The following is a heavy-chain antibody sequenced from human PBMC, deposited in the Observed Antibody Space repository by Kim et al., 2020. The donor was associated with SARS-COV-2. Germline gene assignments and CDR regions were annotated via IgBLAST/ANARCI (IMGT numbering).Heavy chain of an antibody. D-gene: IGHD3-22*01. CDR3: RITMIVVPPHYYYYYMDV. CDR1: GFTFSNAW. Sequence: GGSLRLSCAASGFTFSNAWMSWVRQAPGKGLEWVGRIKSKTDGGTTDYAAPVKGRFTISRDDSKNTLYLQMNSLKTEDTAVYYCRITMIVVPPHYYYYYMDVWGKGTTVTVSS. CDR2: IKSKTDGGTT. V-gene: IGHV3-15*01. J-gene: IGHJ6*03.